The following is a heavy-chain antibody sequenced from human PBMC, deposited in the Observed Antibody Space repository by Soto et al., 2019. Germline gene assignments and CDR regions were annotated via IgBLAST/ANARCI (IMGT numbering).Heavy chain of an antibody. CDR1: GFISSTYG. Sequence: GGSLRLSCVASGFISSTYGMHWVRQAPGKGLEWVAVMSYDGSDKYYAESVKGRFTISRDNSKNTLFLQINSLRAEDTAVYFCAKDRSGSYVSPYIFDYWGQGTPVTVSS. J-gene: IGHJ4*02. D-gene: IGHD1-26*01. CDR3: AKDRSGSYVSPYIFDY. V-gene: IGHV3-30*18. CDR2: MSYDGSDK.